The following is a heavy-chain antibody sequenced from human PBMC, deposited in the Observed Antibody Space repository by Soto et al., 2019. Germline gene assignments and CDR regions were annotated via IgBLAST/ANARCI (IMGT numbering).Heavy chain of an antibody. Sequence: ASVKVSCKASGYTFTSYGISWVRQAPGQGLEWMGWISAYNGNTNYAQKLQGRVTMTTDTSTSTAYMELRSLRSDDKAVYYCARETKGYSGYDPLSYYYYGMDVWGQGTTVTVSS. CDR2: ISAYNGNT. CDR1: GYTFTSYG. V-gene: IGHV1-18*01. CDR3: ARETKGYSGYDPLSYYYYGMDV. D-gene: IGHD5-12*01. J-gene: IGHJ6*02.